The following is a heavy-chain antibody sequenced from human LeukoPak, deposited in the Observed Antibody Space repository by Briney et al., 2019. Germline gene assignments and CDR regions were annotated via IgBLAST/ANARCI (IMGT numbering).Heavy chain of an antibody. CDR1: GFTFSSYA. V-gene: IGHV3-30*02. CDR3: AKDGSWSCTD. CDR2: IAHHGSNK. Sequence: PGGSLRLSCAASGFTFSSYAIHWVRQGPGKGLEWVAYIAHHGSNKYYADSVKGRFTISRDSSKRTLYLQMSSLRADDTAVYYCAKDGSWSCTDWGQGTLVTVSS. J-gene: IGHJ4*02. D-gene: IGHD2-8*02.